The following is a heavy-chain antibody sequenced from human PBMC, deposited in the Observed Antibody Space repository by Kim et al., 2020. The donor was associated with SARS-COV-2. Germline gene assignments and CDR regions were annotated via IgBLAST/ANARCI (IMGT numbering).Heavy chain of an antibody. J-gene: IGHJ4*02. CDR1: GYSFSDYY. V-gene: IGHV1-46*01. CDR2: MNPRGGST. CDR3: AGGFRESADD. Sequence: ASVKVSCKAAGYSFSDYYIHWVRQAPGHGLEWMGIMNPRGGSTHSAQKFHGRVTMTRDTPTSTFYMDLSSLTYEDTAVYFCAGGFRESADDWAQGTLVIVSS. D-gene: IGHD3-10*01.